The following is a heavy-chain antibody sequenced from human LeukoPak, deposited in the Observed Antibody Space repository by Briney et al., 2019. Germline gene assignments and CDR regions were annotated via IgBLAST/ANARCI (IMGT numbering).Heavy chain of an antibody. CDR3: ARDPYYYGRLGDY. CDR2: IKQDGSET. V-gene: IGHV3-7*01. Sequence: SGGSLRLSCAASGFTFSNYWMNWVRQAPGKGLEWVAHIKQDGSETYYVDSVKGRFTISRDNAKNALYLQMNSLRAEDTAVYYYARDPYYYGRLGDYWGQGTLVTVSS. CDR1: GFTFSNYW. D-gene: IGHD3-10*01. J-gene: IGHJ4*02.